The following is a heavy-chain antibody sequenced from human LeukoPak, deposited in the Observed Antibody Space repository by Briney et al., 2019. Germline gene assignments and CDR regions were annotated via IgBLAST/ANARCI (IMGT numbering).Heavy chain of an antibody. J-gene: IGHJ4*02. V-gene: IGHV4-31*03. Sequence: PSETLSLTCTVSGASISSGGYGWGWLRQHRGKGREWIGYIYYSGSTYYNPSLKSRVTISVDTSKNQFSLKLSSVTAADTAVYYFARVAHDYSNSCYSFDYWGQGTLVTVSS. D-gene: IGHD4-11*01. CDR2: IYYSGST. CDR3: ARVAHDYSNSCYSFDY. CDR1: GASISSGGYG.